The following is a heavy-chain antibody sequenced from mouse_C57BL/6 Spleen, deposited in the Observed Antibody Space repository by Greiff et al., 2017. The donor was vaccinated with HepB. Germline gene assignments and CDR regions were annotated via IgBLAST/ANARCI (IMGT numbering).Heavy chain of an antibody. J-gene: IGHJ3*01. D-gene: IGHD1-1*01. CDR2: IYPSDSET. CDR1: GYTFTSYW. Sequence: VQLQQSGAELVRPGSSVKLSCKASGYTFTSYWMDWVKQRPGQGLEWIGNIYPSDSETHYNQKFKDKATLTVDKSSSTAYMQLSSLTSEDSAVYYCARGDYYGSSYWFAYWGQGTLVTVSA. CDR3: ARGDYYGSSYWFAY. V-gene: IGHV1-61*01.